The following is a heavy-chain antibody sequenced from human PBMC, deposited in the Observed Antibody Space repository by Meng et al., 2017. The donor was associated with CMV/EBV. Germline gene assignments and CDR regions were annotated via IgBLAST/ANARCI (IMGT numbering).Heavy chain of an antibody. CDR2: INHSGST. D-gene: IGHD3-10*01. J-gene: IGHJ4*02. CDR1: GGSFSGYY. Sequence: QVQLQQWGAGLLKPSASLSFYCGVCGGSFSGYYWSWIRQPPGKGLEWIGEINHSGSTNSNPSLKSRVTISVDTSKNQFSLKLSSVTAADTAVYYCARESMVRGEDWGQGTLVTVSS. V-gene: IGHV4-34*01. CDR3: ARESMVRGED.